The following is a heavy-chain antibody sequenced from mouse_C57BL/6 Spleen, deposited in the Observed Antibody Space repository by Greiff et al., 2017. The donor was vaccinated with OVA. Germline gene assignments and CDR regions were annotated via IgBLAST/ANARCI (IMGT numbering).Heavy chain of an antibody. D-gene: IGHD1-1*01. V-gene: IGHV1-19*01. CDR3: ARDYGSTGDY. CDR1: GYTFTDYY. CDR2: INPYNGGT. J-gene: IGHJ2*01. Sequence: EVHLVESGPVLVKPGASVKMSCKASGYTFTDYYMNWVKQSHGKSLEWIGVINPYNGGTSYNQKFKGKATLTVDKSSSTAYMELNSLTSEDSAVYYCARDYGSTGDYWGQGTTLTVSS.